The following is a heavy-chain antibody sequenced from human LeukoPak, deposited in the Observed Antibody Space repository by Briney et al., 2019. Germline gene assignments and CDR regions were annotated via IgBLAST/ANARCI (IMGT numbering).Heavy chain of an antibody. CDR3: ARGGVATIRFDY. CDR2: ISSSGSTI. Sequence: GGSLRLSCAASGFTFSSYEMNWVRQAPGKGLEWVSYISSSGSTIYYADSVKGRFTISRDNAKNSLYLQMNSLRAEDTAVYYCARGGVATIRFDYWGQGTLVTVSS. CDR1: GFTFSSYE. J-gene: IGHJ4*02. D-gene: IGHD5-24*01. V-gene: IGHV3-48*03.